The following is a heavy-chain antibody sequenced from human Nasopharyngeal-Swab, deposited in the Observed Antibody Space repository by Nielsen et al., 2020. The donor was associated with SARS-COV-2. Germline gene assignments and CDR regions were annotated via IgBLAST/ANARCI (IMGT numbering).Heavy chain of an antibody. CDR3: ARISWVWFGEFQYYFDY. Sequence: GSLRLSCTVSGGSISSSSYYWVWIRQPPGKGLEWIGSIYYSGSTYYNPSLKSRVTISVDTSKNQFSLKLSSVTAADTAVYYCARISWVWFGEFQYYFDYWGQGTLVTVSS. D-gene: IGHD3-10*01. V-gene: IGHV4-39*01. CDR1: GGSISSSSYY. J-gene: IGHJ4*02. CDR2: IYYSGST.